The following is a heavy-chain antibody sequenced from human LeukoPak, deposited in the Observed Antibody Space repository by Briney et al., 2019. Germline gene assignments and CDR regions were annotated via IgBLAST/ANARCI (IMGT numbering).Heavy chain of an antibody. V-gene: IGHV4-4*07. CDR1: GGSISSYY. CDR2: IYTSGST. J-gene: IGHJ6*03. Sequence: PSETLSPTCTVSGGSISSYYWSWIRQPAGKGLEWIGRIYTSGSTNYNPSLKSRVTMSVDTSKNQFSLKLSSVTAADTAVYYCARANDSSGYPQPTLYYYYYMDVWGKGTTVTVSS. CDR3: ARANDSSGYPQPTLYYYYYMDV. D-gene: IGHD3-22*01.